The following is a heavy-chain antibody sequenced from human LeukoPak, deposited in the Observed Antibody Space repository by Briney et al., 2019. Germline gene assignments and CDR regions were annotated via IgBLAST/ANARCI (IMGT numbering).Heavy chain of an antibody. CDR2: ISGGGYNT. V-gene: IGHV3-23*01. D-gene: IGHD6-19*01. J-gene: IGHJ4*02. CDR3: ARMNPLGVAGLGPNY. CDR1: GFTFSSYA. Sequence: HPGGSLRLSCAASGFTFSSYAMSWVRQAPGKGLEWVSAISGGGYNTYYADSVKGRFTISRDNSKNTLYLQMNSLRAEDTAVYYCARMNPLGVAGLGPNYWGQGTLVTVSS.